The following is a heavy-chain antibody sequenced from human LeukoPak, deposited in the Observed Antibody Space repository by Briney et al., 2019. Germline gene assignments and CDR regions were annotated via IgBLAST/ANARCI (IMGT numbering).Heavy chain of an antibody. CDR1: GFAFSTYS. J-gene: IGHJ4*02. D-gene: IGHD5-24*01. V-gene: IGHV3-21*01. CDR3: ARSEMSTITFPDY. Sequence: GGSLRLSCAASGFAFSTYSMNWVRQAPGTGLEWVSSITSSASNVYYADSVKGRFTISRDNAKNSLFLQMNNLGADDTAVYYCARSEMSTITFPDYWGQGTPVTVSS. CDR2: ITSSASNV.